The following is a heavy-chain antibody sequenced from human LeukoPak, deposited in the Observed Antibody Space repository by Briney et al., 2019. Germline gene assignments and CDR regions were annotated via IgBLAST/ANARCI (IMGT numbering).Heavy chain of an antibody. CDR1: GGSISSSSYY. V-gene: IGHV4-39*07. Sequence: SETLSLTCTVFGGSISSSSYYWGWIRQPPGKGLEWIGSIYYSGSTYYNPSLKSRVTISVDTSKNQFSLKLSSVTAADTAVYYCARAKGSGSYPLANYYYYGMDVWGQGTTVTVSS. J-gene: IGHJ6*02. D-gene: IGHD3-10*01. CDR2: IYYSGST. CDR3: ARAKGSGSYPLANYYYYGMDV.